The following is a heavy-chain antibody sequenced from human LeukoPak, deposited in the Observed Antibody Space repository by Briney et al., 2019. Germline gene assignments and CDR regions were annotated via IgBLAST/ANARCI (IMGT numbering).Heavy chain of an antibody. CDR2: ISSRGGTI. D-gene: IGHD6-19*01. CDR3: AKDKEWLTSDGVKDY. CDR1: GFTFSDYY. J-gene: IGHJ4*02. Sequence: GGSLRLSCAASGFTFSDYYMSWIRQAPGKGLEWVSYISSRGGTIYYADSVKGRFTISRDNAKNSLYLQMNSLRAEDTAVHYCAKDKEWLTSDGVKDYWGQGTLVTVSS. V-gene: IGHV3-11*04.